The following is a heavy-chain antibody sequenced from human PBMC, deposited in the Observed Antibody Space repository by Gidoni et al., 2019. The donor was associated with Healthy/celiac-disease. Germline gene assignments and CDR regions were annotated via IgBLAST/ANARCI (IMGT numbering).Heavy chain of an antibody. CDR3: ARHEDSRAGWGSGYYYYGMDV. D-gene: IGHD2-21*01. CDR1: GGSISSSSYY. CDR2: IYYSGST. V-gene: IGHV4-39*01. Sequence: QLQLQESGPGLVKPSETLSLTCTVSGGSISSSSYYWGWIRQPPGKGLEWMGSIYYSGSTYYNPSLKSRVTISVDTSKNQFSLKLSSVTAADTAVYYCARHEDSRAGWGSGYYYYGMDVWGQGTTVTVSS. J-gene: IGHJ6*02.